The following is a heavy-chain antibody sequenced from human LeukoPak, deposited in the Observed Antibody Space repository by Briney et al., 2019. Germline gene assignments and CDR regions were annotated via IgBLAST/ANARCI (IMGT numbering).Heavy chain of an antibody. CDR1: GGSISSDY. J-gene: IGHJ6*03. CDR2: VYNSGST. V-gene: IGHV4-59*01. CDR3: ARYYGDFLNYYYYMDV. D-gene: IGHD4-17*01. Sequence: KSSETLSLTCTVSGGSISSDYWSWIRQPPGKRLEWIGYVYNSGSTNYNPSLKSRVTISIDTSKNQFSLKLISLTAADTAVYYCARYYGDFLNYYYYMDVWGKGTPVTVSS.